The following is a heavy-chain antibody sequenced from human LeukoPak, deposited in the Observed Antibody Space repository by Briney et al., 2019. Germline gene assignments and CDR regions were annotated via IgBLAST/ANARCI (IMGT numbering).Heavy chain of an antibody. Sequence: SETLSLTCTVSGYSISSGYYWGWIRQPPGKGLEWIGSIYHSGSTYYNPSLKSRVTISVDTSKNQFSLKLSSVTAADTAVYYCARRGYYYMDVWGKGTTVTISS. CDR2: IYHSGST. CDR3: ARRGYYYMDV. CDR1: GYSISSGYY. V-gene: IGHV4-38-2*02. J-gene: IGHJ6*03.